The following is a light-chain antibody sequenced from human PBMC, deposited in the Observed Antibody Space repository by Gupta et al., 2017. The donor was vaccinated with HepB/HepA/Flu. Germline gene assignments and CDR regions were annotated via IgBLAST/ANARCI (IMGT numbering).Light chain of an antibody. CDR3: SSYTSSSTYV. CDR2: DIS. Sequence: QSALTQPASVSGFPGQSITISCPGTSSDVGGYNYVSWYQQHPGKAPKLMIYDISNRPSGVSNRFSGSKSGNTASLTISGLQAEDEADYYCSSYTSSSTYVFGTGTKVTVL. V-gene: IGLV2-14*01. J-gene: IGLJ1*01. CDR1: SSDVGGYNY.